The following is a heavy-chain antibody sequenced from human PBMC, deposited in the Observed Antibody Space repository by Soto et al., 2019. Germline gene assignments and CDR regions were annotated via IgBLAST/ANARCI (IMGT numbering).Heavy chain of an antibody. D-gene: IGHD4-4*01. V-gene: IGHV3-30-3*01. Sequence: QVHLVESGGGVVQPGRSLRLSCAASGFTFSSYAMHWVRQAPGKGLEWVAVISYDGSNKYYADSVKGRFTISRDNSKNTLYLQMNSLRAEDTAVYYCARPLWRDDYNWGYFDLWGRGTLVTVSS. CDR3: ARPLWRDDYNWGYFDL. J-gene: IGHJ2*01. CDR1: GFTFSSYA. CDR2: ISYDGSNK.